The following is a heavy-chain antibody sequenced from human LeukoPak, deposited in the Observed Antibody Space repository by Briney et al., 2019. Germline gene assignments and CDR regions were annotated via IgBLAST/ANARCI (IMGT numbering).Heavy chain of an antibody. V-gene: IGHV1-69*04. Sequence: ASVKVSCKASRGTFPNYDISWVRQAPGQGLEWMGRFVPSVDVANYAQKFQGRVTITADKSTSTAYMELSSLRSEDTAVYYCARPMTTVTTGAFDIWGQGTMVTVSS. J-gene: IGHJ3*02. D-gene: IGHD4-17*01. CDR2: FVPSVDVA. CDR3: ARPMTTVTTGAFDI. CDR1: RGTFPNYD.